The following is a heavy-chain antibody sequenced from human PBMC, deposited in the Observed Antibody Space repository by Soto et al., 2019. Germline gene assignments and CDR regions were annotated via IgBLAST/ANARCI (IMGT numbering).Heavy chain of an antibody. J-gene: IGHJ3*02. Sequence: SETLSLTCTVSGGSISSYYWSWIRQPPGKGLEWIGYIYYSGSTNYNPSLKSRVTISVDTSKNQFSLKLSSVTAADTAVYYCAGIVGTYGAFDIWGRGTMVTVSS. D-gene: IGHD1-26*01. CDR2: IYYSGST. V-gene: IGHV4-59*01. CDR3: AGIVGTYGAFDI. CDR1: GGSISSYY.